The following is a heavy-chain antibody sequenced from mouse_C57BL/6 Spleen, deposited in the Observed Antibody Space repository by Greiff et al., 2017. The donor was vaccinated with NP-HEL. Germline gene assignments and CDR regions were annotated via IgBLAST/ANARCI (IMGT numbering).Heavy chain of an antibody. V-gene: IGHV5-4*01. Sequence: DVMLVESGGGLVKPGGSLKLSCAASGFTFSSYAMSWVRQTPEKRLEWVATISDGGSYTYYPDNVKGRFTISRDNAKNNLYLQMSHLKSEDTAMYYCARDLNYAMDYWGQGTSVTVSS. CDR3: ARDLNYAMDY. CDR1: GFTFSSYA. J-gene: IGHJ4*01. CDR2: ISDGGSYT.